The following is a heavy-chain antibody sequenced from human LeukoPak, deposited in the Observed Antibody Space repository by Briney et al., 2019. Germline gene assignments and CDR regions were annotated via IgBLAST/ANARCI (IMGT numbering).Heavy chain of an antibody. J-gene: IGHJ4*02. V-gene: IGHV4-59*10. Sequence: SETLSLTCTVYGGSISNYFWSWIRQPPGKGLEWIGRIYTSGSTNYNPSLKSRVTMSVDTSKNQFSLKLSSVTAADTAVYYCARATMITFGGVIGEIFDYWGQGTLVTVSS. CDR2: IYTSGST. D-gene: IGHD3-16*02. CDR3: ARATMITFGGVIGEIFDY. CDR1: GGSISNYF.